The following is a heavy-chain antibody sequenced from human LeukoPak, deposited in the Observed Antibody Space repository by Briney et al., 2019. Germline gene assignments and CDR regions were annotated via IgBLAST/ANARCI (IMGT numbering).Heavy chain of an antibody. CDR2: IIPILGIA. D-gene: IGHD3-10*01. J-gene: IGHJ3*02. CDR1: GYTFTSYD. V-gene: IGHV1-69*04. Sequence: SVKVSCKASGYTFTSYDISWVRQAPGQGLEWMGRIIPILGIANYAQKFQGRVTITADKSTSTAYMELSSLRSEDTAVYYCARATGPVRGNAFDIWGQGTMVTVSS. CDR3: ARATGPVRGNAFDI.